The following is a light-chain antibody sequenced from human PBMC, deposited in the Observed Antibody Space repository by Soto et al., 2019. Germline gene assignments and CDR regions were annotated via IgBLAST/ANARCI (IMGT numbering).Light chain of an antibody. CDR2: DAS. CDR1: QSVGSN. CDR3: QQYDKWPPYT. V-gene: IGKV3-15*01. Sequence: EIVMTQSPATLSVSPGERATLSCRASQSVGSNLVWYQQKPGQPPRLLIYDASTRATGVPARFSASGSGTEFSLTVSRLQSEYLAVYYCQQYDKWPPYTFDQVTKLEIK. J-gene: IGKJ2*01.